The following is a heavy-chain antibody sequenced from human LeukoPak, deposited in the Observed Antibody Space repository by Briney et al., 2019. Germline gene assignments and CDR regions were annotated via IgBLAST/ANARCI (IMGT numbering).Heavy chain of an antibody. J-gene: IGHJ4*02. Sequence: GGSLRLSCAASGFTFSSYAMSWVRQAPGKGLEWVSALTGGGGVTHYADSVKGRFTISRDNSMNTLYLQMTSLRAEDTAVYYCAKLKWLTTGNFDYWGQGTLVTVSS. D-gene: IGHD5-12*01. CDR1: GFTFSSYA. V-gene: IGHV3-23*01. CDR3: AKLKWLTTGNFDY. CDR2: LTGGGGVT.